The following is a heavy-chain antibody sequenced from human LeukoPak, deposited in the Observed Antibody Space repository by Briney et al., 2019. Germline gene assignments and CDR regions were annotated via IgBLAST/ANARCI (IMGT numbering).Heavy chain of an antibody. Sequence: GGSLRLSCAASGFTFSSYGMHWVRQAPGKGLEWVAFIRYDGSNKYYADSVKGRFTISRDNSNNSLFVQMNSLRAEDTAVYFCAKSRSGSANWALQIFDNWGQGTLVTVSS. V-gene: IGHV3-30*02. CDR3: AKSRSGSANWALQIFDN. D-gene: IGHD1-1*01. CDR2: IRYDGSNK. CDR1: GFTFSSYG. J-gene: IGHJ4*02.